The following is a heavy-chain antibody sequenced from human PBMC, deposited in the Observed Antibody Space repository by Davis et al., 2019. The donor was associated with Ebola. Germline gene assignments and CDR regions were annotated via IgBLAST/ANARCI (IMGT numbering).Heavy chain of an antibody. D-gene: IGHD2-21*01. CDR1: GVSITTYF. CDR3: ARDTRPCGGDCYDDTFDM. Sequence: ETLSLTCSVSGVSITTYFWSWIRQPPGKGLEWVGYIHHSGSANANPSLKSRVTFSIDTSKSQVSLKLTSVTAADTAVYYCARDTRPCGGDCYDDTFDMWGQGTMVIVSS. J-gene: IGHJ3*02. CDR2: IHHSGSA. V-gene: IGHV4-59*12.